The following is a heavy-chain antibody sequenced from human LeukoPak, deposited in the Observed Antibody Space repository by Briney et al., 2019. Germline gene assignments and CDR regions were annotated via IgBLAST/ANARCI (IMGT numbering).Heavy chain of an antibody. D-gene: IGHD3-3*01. CDR1: GYTFTSYD. CDR3: ARGRLGDMIFGVVTHYYYYGMDV. CDR2: MNPNSGNT. J-gene: IGHJ6*02. Sequence: GASVKVSCKASGYTFTSYDINWVRQATGQGLEWMGWMNPNSGNTGYAQKFQGRVTMTRNTSISTAYMELSSLRSEDTAVYYCARGRLGDMIFGVVTHYYYYGMDVWGRGTTVTVSS. V-gene: IGHV1-8*01.